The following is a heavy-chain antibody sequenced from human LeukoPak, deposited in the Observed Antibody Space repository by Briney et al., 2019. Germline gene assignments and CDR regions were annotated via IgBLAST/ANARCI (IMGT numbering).Heavy chain of an antibody. CDR1: GGSISSYY. J-gene: IGHJ3*02. Sequence: PSETLSLTCTVSGGSISSYYWSWIRQPAGKGLEWIGRIYTSGSTNYNPSLKSRVTMSVDTSKNQFSLKLSSVTAADTAVYYCARNPHYYDSSDYDAFDMWVQGTMVTVSS. V-gene: IGHV4-4*07. CDR3: ARNPHYYDSSDYDAFDM. D-gene: IGHD3-22*01. CDR2: IYTSGST.